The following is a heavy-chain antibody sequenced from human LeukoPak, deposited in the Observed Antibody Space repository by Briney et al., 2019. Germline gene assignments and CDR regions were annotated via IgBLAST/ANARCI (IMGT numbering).Heavy chain of an antibody. J-gene: IGHJ4*02. Sequence: GGSLRLSCAASGFTFNNAWMSWVRQAPGKGLEWVGRIKSKTDGGTTDYAAPVKGRFTISRDDSKNTLYLHMNSLKTEDTAVYYCTTSYYYDSSGYYWDGYWGQGTLVTVSS. CDR1: GFTFNNAW. D-gene: IGHD3-22*01. CDR2: IKSKTDGGTT. V-gene: IGHV3-15*01. CDR3: TTSYYYDSSGYYWDGY.